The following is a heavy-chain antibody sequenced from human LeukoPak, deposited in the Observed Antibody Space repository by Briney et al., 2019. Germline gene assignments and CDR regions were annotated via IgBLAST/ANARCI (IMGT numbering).Heavy chain of an antibody. Sequence: GGSLRLSCAVSGFTVSGNYMSWVRQAPGKGLEWVSLIYSGGTTYYADSVKGRFTISRDNSKNTLYLQMNSLRAEDTAVYYCARATWIQLWYLDYWGQGTLVTVSS. CDR1: GFTVSGNY. J-gene: IGHJ4*02. V-gene: IGHV3-53*05. CDR2: IYSGGTT. CDR3: ARATWIQLWYLDY. D-gene: IGHD5-18*01.